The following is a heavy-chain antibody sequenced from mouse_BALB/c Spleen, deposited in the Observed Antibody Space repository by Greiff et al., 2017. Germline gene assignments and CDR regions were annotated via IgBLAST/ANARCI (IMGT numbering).Heavy chain of an antibody. CDR1: GFAFSSYD. Sequence: EVKLMESGGGLVKPGGSLKLSCAASGFAFSSYDMSWVRQTPEKRLEWVAYISSGGGSTYYPDTVKGRFTISRDNAKNTLYLQMSSLKSEDTAMYYCARRGNRYDALDYWGQGTTLTVSS. D-gene: IGHD2-14*01. V-gene: IGHV5-12-1*01. J-gene: IGHJ2*01. CDR2: ISSGGGST. CDR3: ARRGNRYDALDY.